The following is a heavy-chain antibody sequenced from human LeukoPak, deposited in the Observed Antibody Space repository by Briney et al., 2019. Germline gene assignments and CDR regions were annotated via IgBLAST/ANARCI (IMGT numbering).Heavy chain of an antibody. CDR2: ISGSGGST. V-gene: IGHV3-23*01. CDR1: GFTFSSYA. CDR3: ACLTGTHFDY. Sequence: PGGSLRLSCAASGFTFSSYAMSGVRQAPGKGLEWASAISGSGGSTYYADSVKGRFTISRDNAKNTLYLQMNSLRAEDTAVYYCACLTGTHFDYWGQGTLVTVSS. J-gene: IGHJ4*02. D-gene: IGHD1-20*01.